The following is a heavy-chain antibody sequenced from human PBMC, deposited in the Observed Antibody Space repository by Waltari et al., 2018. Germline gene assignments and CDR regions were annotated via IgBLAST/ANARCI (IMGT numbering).Heavy chain of an antibody. CDR3: AGAGGYYYYGMDV. D-gene: IGHD3-16*01. Sequence: EVQLVESGGGLVKPGASLRLSCAASGFTFRSYSINWVSQAPGKGLEWVSSISSSSSYIYYADSVKGRFTISRDNAKNSLYLQMNSLRAEDTAVYYCAGAGGYYYYGMDVWGQGTTVTVSS. CDR2: ISSSSSYI. V-gene: IGHV3-21*01. J-gene: IGHJ6*02. CDR1: GFTFRSYS.